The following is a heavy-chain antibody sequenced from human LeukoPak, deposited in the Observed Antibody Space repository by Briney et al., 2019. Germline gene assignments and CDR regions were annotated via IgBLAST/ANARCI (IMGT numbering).Heavy chain of an antibody. D-gene: IGHD5-24*01. CDR1: GGSISNSNYH. CDR3: ARDNSVRDAAWWFNP. J-gene: IGHJ5*02. Sequence: SETLSLTCTVSGGSISNSNYHWGWIRQPPGKGLGWIGSIYYSGSTYYNPSLKSRVTISVDTSKNQFSLKLSSVAAADTAVYYCARDNSVRDAAWWFNPWGQGTLVTVSS. CDR2: IYYSGST. V-gene: IGHV4-39*07.